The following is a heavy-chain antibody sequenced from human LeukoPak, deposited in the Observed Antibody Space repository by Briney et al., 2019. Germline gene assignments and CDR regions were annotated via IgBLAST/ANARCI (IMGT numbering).Heavy chain of an antibody. J-gene: IGHJ4*02. D-gene: IGHD6-19*01. Sequence: PGGSLRLSCAASGFTFSSYSMNWVRQAPGKGLEWVSGISWNSGNIGYADSVKGRFTISRDSAKSSLYLQMNSLRAEDTALYYCAKPRGDWYSFAFDYWGQGTLVTVSS. CDR1: GFTFSSYS. V-gene: IGHV3-9*01. CDR2: ISWNSGNI. CDR3: AKPRGDWYSFAFDY.